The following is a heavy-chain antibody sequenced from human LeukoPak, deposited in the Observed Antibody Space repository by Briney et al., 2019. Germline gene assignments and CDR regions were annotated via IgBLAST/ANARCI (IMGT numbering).Heavy chain of an antibody. Sequence: SETLSLTCTVSGGSISSYYWSWIRQPPGKGLEWIGYIYYSGSTNYNPSLKSRVTISVDTSKNQFSLKLSSVTAADTAVHYCARGGVAVAGTFDYWGQGTLVTVSS. J-gene: IGHJ4*02. V-gene: IGHV4-59*01. CDR3: ARGGVAVAGTFDY. D-gene: IGHD6-19*01. CDR2: IYYSGST. CDR1: GGSISSYY.